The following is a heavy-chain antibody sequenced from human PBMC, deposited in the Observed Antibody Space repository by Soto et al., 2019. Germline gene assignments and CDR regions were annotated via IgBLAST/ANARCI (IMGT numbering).Heavy chain of an antibody. CDR2: ISAYNGNT. V-gene: IGHV1-18*01. Sequence: ASVKVSCKASGYTFTSYGISWVRQAPGQGPEWMGWISAYNGNTNYAQKLQGRVTMTTDTSTSTAYMELRSLRSDDTAVYYCARSGGRWGKGWFDPWGQGTLVTVSS. CDR3: ARSGGRWGKGWFDP. CDR1: GYTFTSYG. J-gene: IGHJ5*02. D-gene: IGHD2-8*02.